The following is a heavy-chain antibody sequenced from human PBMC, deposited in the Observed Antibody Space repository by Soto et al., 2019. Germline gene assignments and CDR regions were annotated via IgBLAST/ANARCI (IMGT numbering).Heavy chain of an antibody. CDR3: AKDFSRDSFSRRTSHAGDSYG. J-gene: IGHJ6*01. Sequence: GKGLEWVSAISRGTPKEFYAESVKARFTISRDNSKNTLFLEMNSLRADDAALYYCAKDFSRDSFSRRTSHAGDSYG. CDR2: ISRGTPKE. V-gene: IGHV3-23*01. D-gene: IGHD2-21*02.